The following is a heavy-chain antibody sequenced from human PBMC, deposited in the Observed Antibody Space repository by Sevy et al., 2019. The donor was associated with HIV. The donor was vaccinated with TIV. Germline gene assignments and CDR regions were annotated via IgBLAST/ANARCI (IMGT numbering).Heavy chain of an antibody. CDR2: INFDGSDR. CDR3: AKDLRVVIPAAMQPADL. Sequence: GGSLRLSCAASGFSISGYGMHWVRQPPGKGLEWLSYINFDGSDRKYADSVKGRFTVSRDNSKNTLYLQMNSLRAEDTAVYYCAKDLRVVIPAAMQPADLWGQGTLVTVSS. CDR1: GFSISGYG. D-gene: IGHD2-2*01. J-gene: IGHJ5*02. V-gene: IGHV3-30*02.